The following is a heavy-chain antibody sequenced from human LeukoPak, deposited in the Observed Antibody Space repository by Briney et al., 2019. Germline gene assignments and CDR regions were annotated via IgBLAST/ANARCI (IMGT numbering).Heavy chain of an antibody. J-gene: IGHJ4*02. Sequence: PSETLSLTCAVYGGSFSGYYWSWIRQPPGKGLEWIGEINHSGSTNYNPSLKSRVTISVGTSKNQFSLKLSSVTAADTAVYYCARRGKQQLVNWGQGTLATVSS. CDR1: GGSFSGYY. V-gene: IGHV4-34*01. CDR2: INHSGST. D-gene: IGHD6-13*01. CDR3: ARRGKQQLVN.